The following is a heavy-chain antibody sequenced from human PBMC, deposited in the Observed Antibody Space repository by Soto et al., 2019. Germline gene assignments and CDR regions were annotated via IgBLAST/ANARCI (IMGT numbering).Heavy chain of an antibody. Sequence: QITLKESGPTLVKPTQTLTLTCTFSGFSLTTTGVGVGWIRQPPGKALEWLAIIYWDDDKRYSPSLKSRLTITQDTSKNQVVLTMTNMDPVDTATYFCAHRAVLCSGGTCYSHPFDLWCQGTLVTVSS. CDR1: GFSLTTTGVG. CDR2: IYWDDDK. D-gene: IGHD2-15*01. CDR3: AHRAVLCSGGTCYSHPFDL. V-gene: IGHV2-5*02. J-gene: IGHJ4*02.